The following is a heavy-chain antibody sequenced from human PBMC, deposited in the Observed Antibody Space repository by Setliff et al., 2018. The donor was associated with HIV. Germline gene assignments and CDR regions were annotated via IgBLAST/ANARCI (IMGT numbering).Heavy chain of an antibody. J-gene: IGHJ4*02. CDR2: ISATGST. D-gene: IGHD1-1*01. CDR1: DASISNYH. V-gene: IGHV4-4*08. CDR3: ARAREGWKPFAFDY. Sequence: PSETLSLTCTVSDASISNYHWSWIRQPPGKGLEWIGYISATGSTNYNPSLKSRVTMSLDTSKNQFSLNLNSVTAADAAVYFCARAREGWKPFAFDYWGQGTLVTVSS.